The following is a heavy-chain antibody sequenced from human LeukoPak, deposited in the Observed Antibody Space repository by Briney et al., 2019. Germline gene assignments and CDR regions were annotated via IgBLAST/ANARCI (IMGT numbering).Heavy chain of an antibody. CDR3: ARLFWSGQAYDY. CDR1: GRSISTYY. V-gene: IGHV4-4*07. J-gene: IGHJ4*02. D-gene: IGHD3-3*01. CDR2: IYTSGST. Sequence: PSETLSLTCTVSGRSISTYYWSWIRQSAGKGLEGIGRIYTSGSTNYNPSLTSRITMSIATSKNQFSLKLSSVTAADTAVYYCARLFWSGQAYDYWGQGALVTVSS.